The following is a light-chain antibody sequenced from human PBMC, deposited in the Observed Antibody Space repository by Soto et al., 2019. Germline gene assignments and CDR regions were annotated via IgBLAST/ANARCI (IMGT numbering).Light chain of an antibody. V-gene: IGKV3-20*01. J-gene: IGKJ1*01. Sequence: EIVLTQSPGSLSLSPGQRATLSCRASQSVDTTFFAWYQKKPGQAPRLLIYGASKRATGIPDRFSGSGSGTDFTLIISSLQSEDFAVYYCQHYNNWPPWTFGQGTKVEIK. CDR3: QHYNNWPPWT. CDR1: QSVDTTF. CDR2: GAS.